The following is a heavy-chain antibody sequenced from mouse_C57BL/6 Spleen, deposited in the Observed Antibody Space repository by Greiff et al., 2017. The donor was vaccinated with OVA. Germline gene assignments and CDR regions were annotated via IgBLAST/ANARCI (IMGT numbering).Heavy chain of an antibody. CDR2: ISSGSSTI. CDR3: ARDYGSSYGAY. D-gene: IGHD1-1*01. V-gene: IGHV5-17*01. CDR1: GFTFSDYG. J-gene: IGHJ3*01. Sequence: EVQVVESGGGLVKPGGSLKLSCAASGFTFSDYGMHWVRQAPEQGLEWVAYISSGSSTIYYADTVKGRFTITRDNAKNTLFLQMDSLRSEDTGMYYCARDYGSSYGAYWGQGTLVTVSA.